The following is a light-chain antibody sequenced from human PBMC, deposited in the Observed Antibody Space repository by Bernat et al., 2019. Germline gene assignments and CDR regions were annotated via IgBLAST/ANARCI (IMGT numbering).Light chain of an antibody. V-gene: IGLV1-44*01. CDR1: SSNIGSNT. J-gene: IGLJ3*02. CDR3: AAWDDSLNGWV. Sequence: QSVLTQPPSASGTPGQRVTISCSGSSSNIGSNTVTWYQQLPGTAPKLLIYNNNQRPSGVPDRFSGSKSGTSASVDISGLQSEDEADYYCAAWDDSLNGWVFGGGTKLTVL. CDR2: NNN.